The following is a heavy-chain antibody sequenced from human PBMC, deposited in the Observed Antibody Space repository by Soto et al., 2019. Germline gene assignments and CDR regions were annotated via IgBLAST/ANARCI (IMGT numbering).Heavy chain of an antibody. CDR3: ATSRGNFFDP. V-gene: IGHV4-59*11. J-gene: IGHJ5*02. Sequence: LETLCLTWTVSGGSIISLYWNWIRQPPGKGLEWIGYIHYSGSTIYNPSLKSRVIISVDTSKNQFSLKLSSVTAADTAIYYCATSRGNFFDPWGQGTLVTVSS. D-gene: IGHD1-7*01. CDR1: GGSIISLY. CDR2: IHYSGST.